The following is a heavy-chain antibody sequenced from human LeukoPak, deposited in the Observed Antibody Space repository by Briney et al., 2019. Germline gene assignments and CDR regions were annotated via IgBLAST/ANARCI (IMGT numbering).Heavy chain of an antibody. J-gene: IGHJ4*02. D-gene: IGHD6-13*01. CDR1: GGTFSSYA. V-gene: IGHV1-69*13. CDR2: IIPIFGTA. CDR3: ARDFSSWYERPHTGFDY. Sequence: SVKVSCKASGGTFSSYAISWVRQAPGQGLEWMGGIIPIFGTANYAQKFQGRVTITADESTSTAYMELSSLRSEDTAVYYCARDFSSWYERPHTGFDYWGQGTLVTVSS.